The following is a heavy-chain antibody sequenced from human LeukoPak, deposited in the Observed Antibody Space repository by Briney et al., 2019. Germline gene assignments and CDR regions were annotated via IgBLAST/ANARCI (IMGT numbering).Heavy chain of an antibody. CDR3: TRDYGSGSFDY. D-gene: IGHD3-10*01. CDR2: INSDGSST. J-gene: IGHJ4*02. Sequence: PGGSLTLSCAASRFTFSSYWMHWGRQAPGKGLVWVSRINSDGSSTTDADSVKGRFTISRDNAKNTLYLQMNSLRVEDTAVYYCTRDYGSGSFDYWGQGTLVTVSS. CDR1: RFTFSSYW. V-gene: IGHV3-74*01.